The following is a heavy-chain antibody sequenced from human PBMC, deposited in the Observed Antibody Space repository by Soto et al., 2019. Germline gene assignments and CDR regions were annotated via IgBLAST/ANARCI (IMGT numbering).Heavy chain of an antibody. D-gene: IGHD3-3*01. Sequence: WGSLRLSCAASGFTFSSYAMHWVRQAPGKGLEWVAVISYDGSNKYYADSVKGRFTISRDNSKNTLYLQMNSLRAEDTAVYYCARETSITIFGVAPGGGYYYYGMDVWGQGTTVTVSS. CDR2: ISYDGSNK. CDR1: GFTFSSYA. J-gene: IGHJ6*02. V-gene: IGHV3-30-3*01. CDR3: ARETSITIFGVAPGGGYYYYGMDV.